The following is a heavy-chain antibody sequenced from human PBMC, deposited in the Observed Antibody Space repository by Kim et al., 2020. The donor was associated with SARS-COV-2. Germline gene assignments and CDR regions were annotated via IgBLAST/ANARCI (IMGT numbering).Heavy chain of an antibody. CDR1: GGSISSGGYS. J-gene: IGHJ5*02. CDR2: IYHSGST. CDR3: ARRKNWNSSFGWFDP. Sequence: SETLSLTCAVSGGSISSGGYSWSWIRQPPGKGLEWIGYIYHSGSTYYNPSLKSRVTISVDRSKNQFSLKLSSVTAADTAVYYCARRKNWNSSFGWFDPWGQGTLVTVSS. D-gene: IGHD1-7*01. V-gene: IGHV4-30-2*01.